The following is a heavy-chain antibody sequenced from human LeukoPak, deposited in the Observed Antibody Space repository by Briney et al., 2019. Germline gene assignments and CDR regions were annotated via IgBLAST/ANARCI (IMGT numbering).Heavy chain of an antibody. V-gene: IGHV3-23*01. J-gene: IGHJ4*02. Sequence: GGSLRLSCAASGFTFSSYAMSWVRQAPGKGLEWVSAISGSGGSTYYADSVKGRFTISRDNAKNTLYLQMNSLRAEDTAVYYCARVGDYGARYYFDYWGQGTLVTVSS. CDR2: ISGSGGST. CDR3: ARVGDYGARYYFDY. D-gene: IGHD4-17*01. CDR1: GFTFSSYA.